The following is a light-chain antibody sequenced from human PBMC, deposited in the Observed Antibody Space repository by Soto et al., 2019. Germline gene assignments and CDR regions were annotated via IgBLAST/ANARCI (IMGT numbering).Light chain of an antibody. CDR1: SSNIGAGYA. J-gene: IGLJ1*01. V-gene: IGLV1-40*01. Sequence: QSVLTQAPAVSGGPGQRVTISCTGSSSNIGAGYAVHWYQQLPGKAPKLLIYGNTNRPSGVPDRFSGSKSGTSASLAITGLQAEDEADYYCQSYDSSLSASYVFGGGTKVTVL. CDR3: QSYDSSLSASYV. CDR2: GNT.